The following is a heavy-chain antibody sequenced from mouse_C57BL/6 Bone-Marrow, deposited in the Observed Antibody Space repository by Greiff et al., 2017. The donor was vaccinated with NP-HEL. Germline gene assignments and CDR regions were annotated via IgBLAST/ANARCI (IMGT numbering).Heavy chain of an antibody. CDR1: GFTFSSYA. J-gene: IGHJ3*01. V-gene: IGHV5-4*03. CDR2: ISDGGSYT. CDR3: AGGFITTVVAPFAY. Sequence: EVKVVESGGGLVKPGGSLKLSCAASGFTFSSYAMSWVRQTPEKRLEWVATISDGGSYTYYPDNVKGRFTISRDNAKNNLYLQMSHLKSEDTAMYYCAGGFITTVVAPFAYWGQGTLVTVSA. D-gene: IGHD1-1*01.